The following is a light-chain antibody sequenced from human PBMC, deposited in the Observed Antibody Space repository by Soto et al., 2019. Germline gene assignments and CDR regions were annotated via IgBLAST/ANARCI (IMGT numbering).Light chain of an antibody. V-gene: IGLV2-11*01. CDR3: CSYAGSFTLV. J-gene: IGLJ3*02. CDR2: DVT. CDR1: SSNVGGCNY. Sequence: QSALTQPRSVSGSPGQSVTISCTGTSSNVGGCNYVSWYQQHPGKAPNLMIYDVTKRPSGVPDRFSGSKSGNTASLTISGLQSEDEADYYCCSYAGSFTLVFGGGTKLTVL.